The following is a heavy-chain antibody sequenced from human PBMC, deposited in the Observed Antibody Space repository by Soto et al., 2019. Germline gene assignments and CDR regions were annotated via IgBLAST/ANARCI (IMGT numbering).Heavy chain of an antibody. Sequence: LRLSCAASGFTFSSYGMRWVRQAPGKGLEWVAVISYDGSNKYYADSVKGRFTISRDNSKNTLYLQMNSLRAEDTAVYYCAKDPRPPLQKRFDYWGQGTLVTVSS. D-gene: IGHD6-6*01. CDR3: AKDPRPPLQKRFDY. CDR2: ISYDGSNK. J-gene: IGHJ4*02. CDR1: GFTFSSYG. V-gene: IGHV3-30*18.